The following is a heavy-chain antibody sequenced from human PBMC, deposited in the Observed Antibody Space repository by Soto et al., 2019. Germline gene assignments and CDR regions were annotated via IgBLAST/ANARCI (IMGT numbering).Heavy chain of an antibody. J-gene: IGHJ4*02. CDR2: MSSNGGST. Sequence: EVQLVESGGGLVQPGGSLRLSCAASGFTFSSYAMHWVSQSPGKGLEYVSDMSSNGGSTYYANSVKGRFTISRDNSKNTLYLQMGSMRAEDMAVYYCARRGDSCYEFDYGGQGTLFTVSS. CDR3: ARRGDSCYEFDY. CDR1: GFTFSSYA. V-gene: IGHV3-64*01. D-gene: IGHD5-12*01.